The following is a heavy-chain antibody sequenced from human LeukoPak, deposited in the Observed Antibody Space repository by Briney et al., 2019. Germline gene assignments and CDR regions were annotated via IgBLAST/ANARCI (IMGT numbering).Heavy chain of an antibody. D-gene: IGHD3-10*01. CDR1: GFTFSSYS. Sequence: PGGSLRLSCAASGFTFSSYSMNWVRQAPGKGLEWVSYISSSSSTIYYADSVKGRFTISRDNAKNSLYLQMNSLGAEDTAVYYCASGLLWFGELSYYMDVWGKGTTVTVSS. V-gene: IGHV3-48*01. J-gene: IGHJ6*03. CDR3: ASGLLWFGELSYYMDV. CDR2: ISSSSSTI.